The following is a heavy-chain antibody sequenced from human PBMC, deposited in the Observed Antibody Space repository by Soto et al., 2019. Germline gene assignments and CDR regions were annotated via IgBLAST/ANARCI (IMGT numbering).Heavy chain of an antibody. CDR1: GFIFSAYG. J-gene: IGHJ4*02. Sequence: QVHLVESGGGVVQPERSLRLSCTASGFIFSAYGMHWVRQAPGKGLEWLTVISYDGSNTYYADSVKGRFTISRDNSKNTLYLQMNSLRGEDTAVYYCANGQHSYRGNYADFHYWGQGTLVTVSS. CDR3: ANGQHSYRGNYADFHY. D-gene: IGHD1-26*01. CDR2: ISYDGSNT. V-gene: IGHV3-30*18.